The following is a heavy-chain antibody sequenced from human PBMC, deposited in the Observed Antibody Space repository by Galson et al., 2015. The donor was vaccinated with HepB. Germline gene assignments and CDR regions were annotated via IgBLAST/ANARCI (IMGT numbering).Heavy chain of an antibody. V-gene: IGHV1-18*01. CDR1: GYTFTSYG. Sequence: SVKVSCKTSGYTFTSYGISWVRQAPGQGLEWMGWISAYNGNTNYAQKLQGRVTMTTDTSTSTAYMELRSLRSDDTAVYYCTRDQPLPIITMVRGVTVDYWGQGTLVTVSS. J-gene: IGHJ4*02. CDR2: ISAYNGNT. D-gene: IGHD3-10*01. CDR3: TRDQPLPIITMVRGVTVDY.